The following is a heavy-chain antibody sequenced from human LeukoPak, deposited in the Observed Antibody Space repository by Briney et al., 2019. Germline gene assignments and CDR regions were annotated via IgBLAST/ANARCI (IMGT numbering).Heavy chain of an antibody. CDR2: IYYSGST. CDR1: GGSISSYF. V-gene: IGHV4-59*01. CDR3: ASARLGSGLEGAFDI. Sequence: SETLSLTCSVSGGSISSYFWSWIRQPPGKGLEWIGYIYYSGSTNYNPSLKSRVTISVDTSKNQFSLKLSSVTAADTAVYYCASARLGSGLEGAFDIWGQGTMVTVSS. J-gene: IGHJ3*02. D-gene: IGHD6-25*01.